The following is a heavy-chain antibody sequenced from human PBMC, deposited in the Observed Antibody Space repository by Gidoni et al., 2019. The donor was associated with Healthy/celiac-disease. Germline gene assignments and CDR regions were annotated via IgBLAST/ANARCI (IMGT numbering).Heavy chain of an antibody. V-gene: IGHV3-11*01. CDR2: ISSSGSTI. J-gene: IGHJ6*02. Sequence: QVQLVESGGGLVKPGWPLRLSRAASGFTFSDYYMSWLRQAPGKGLEWVSYISSSGSTIYYADSVKGRFTISRDNAKNSLYLQMNSLRAEDTAVYYCARDLFYDSSGYQYYYYYYGMDVWGQGTTVTVSS. CDR3: ARDLFYDSSGYQYYYYYYGMDV. CDR1: GFTFSDYY. D-gene: IGHD3-22*01.